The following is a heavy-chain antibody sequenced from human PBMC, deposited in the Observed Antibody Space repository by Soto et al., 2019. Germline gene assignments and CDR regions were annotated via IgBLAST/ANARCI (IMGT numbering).Heavy chain of an antibody. D-gene: IGHD6-13*01. Sequence: QVQLVQSGAEVKKPGASVKVSCKASGYTFTSYGISWVRQAPGQGLEWMGWISAYNGNTNYAQKLQGRVTMTTDTATSTAYMERRGLRSDDTAVYDWARRWVWQQHYCYCGMDVWGQGAAVTASS. J-gene: IGHJ6*02. V-gene: IGHV1-18*01. CDR2: ISAYNGNT. CDR1: GYTFTSYG. CDR3: ARRWVWQQHYCYCGMDV.